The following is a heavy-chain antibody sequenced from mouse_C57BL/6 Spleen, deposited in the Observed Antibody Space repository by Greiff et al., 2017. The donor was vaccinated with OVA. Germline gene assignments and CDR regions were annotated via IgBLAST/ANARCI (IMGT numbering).Heavy chain of an antibody. Sequence: ESGPGLVKPSQSLSLTCSVTGYSITSGYYWNWIRQFPGNKLEWMGYISYDGSNNYNPSLKNRISITRDTSKNQFFLKLNSVTTEDTATYYCARDRGARCYFDYWGQGTTLTVSS. CDR3: ARDRGARCYFDY. V-gene: IGHV3-6*01. CDR2: ISYDGSN. CDR1: GYSITSGYY. D-gene: IGHD1-1*01. J-gene: IGHJ2*01.